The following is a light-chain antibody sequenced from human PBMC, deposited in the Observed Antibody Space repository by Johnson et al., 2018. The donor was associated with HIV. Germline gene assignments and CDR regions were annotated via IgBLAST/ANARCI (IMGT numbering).Light chain of an antibody. V-gene: IGLV1-51*02. Sequence: QSVLTQPPSVSAAPGQKVTISCSGSSSNIGNNYVSWYQQLPGTAPKLLIYENNKRPSGIPDRLSGSKSGTSATLGSTGLQTGDEADYYCGTWDSSLSAYVFGTETKVTVL. CDR3: GTWDSSLSAYV. J-gene: IGLJ1*01. CDR1: SSNIGNNY. CDR2: ENN.